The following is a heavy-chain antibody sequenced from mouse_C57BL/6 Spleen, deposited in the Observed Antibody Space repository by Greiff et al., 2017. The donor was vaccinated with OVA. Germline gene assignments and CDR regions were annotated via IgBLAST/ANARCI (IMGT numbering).Heavy chain of an antibody. D-gene: IGHD2-13*01. Sequence: VQLQQPGAELVMPGASVKLSCKASGYTFTSYWMHWVKQRPGQGLEWIGEIDPSDSYTNYNQKFKGKSTLTVDKSSSTAYMQLSSLTSEDSAVYYCASSDSYAMDYWGQGTSVTVSS. CDR2: IDPSDSYT. CDR1: GYTFTSYW. V-gene: IGHV1-69*01. J-gene: IGHJ4*01. CDR3: ASSDSYAMDY.